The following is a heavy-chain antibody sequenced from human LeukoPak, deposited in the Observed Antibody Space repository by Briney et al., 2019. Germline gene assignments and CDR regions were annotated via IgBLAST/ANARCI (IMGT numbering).Heavy chain of an antibody. J-gene: IGHJ5*02. D-gene: IGHD2-2*01. CDR2: IYYSGST. Sequence: SETLSLTCTVSGGSISSSSYYWGWIRQPPGKGLEWIGSIYYSGSTYYNPSPKSRVTISVDTSKNQFSLKLSSVTAADTAVYYCARDWGSVVPAAPPHWFDPWGQGTLVTVSS. CDR1: GGSISSSSYY. CDR3: ARDWGSVVPAAPPHWFDP. V-gene: IGHV4-39*07.